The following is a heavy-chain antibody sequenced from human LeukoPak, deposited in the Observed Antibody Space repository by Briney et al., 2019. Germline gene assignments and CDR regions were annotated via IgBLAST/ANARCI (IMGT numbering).Heavy chain of an antibody. CDR1: GFTFSSYA. CDR3: AKGLLWFGELYSGMDV. CDR2: ISGSGGST. V-gene: IGHV3-23*01. Sequence: GGSLRLSCAASGFTFSSYAMSWVRQAPGKGLEWVSAISGSGGSTYYADSVKGRFTISRDNSKNTLYLQMNSLRAEDTAVYYCAKGLLWFGELYSGMDVWGQGTTVTVSS. J-gene: IGHJ6*02. D-gene: IGHD3-10*01.